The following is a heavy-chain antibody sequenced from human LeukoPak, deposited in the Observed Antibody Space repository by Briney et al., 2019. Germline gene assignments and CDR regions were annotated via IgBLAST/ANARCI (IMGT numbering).Heavy chain of an antibody. Sequence: ASVKVSCKASGYTLTSYGISWVRQAPGQGLEWMGWISAYNGNTNYAQKLQGRVTMTTDTSTSTAYMELRSLRSDDTAVYYCARRIAARNTNWFDPWGQGTLVTVSS. J-gene: IGHJ5*02. D-gene: IGHD6-6*01. CDR1: GYTLTSYG. CDR3: ARRIAARNTNWFDP. CDR2: ISAYNGNT. V-gene: IGHV1-18*01.